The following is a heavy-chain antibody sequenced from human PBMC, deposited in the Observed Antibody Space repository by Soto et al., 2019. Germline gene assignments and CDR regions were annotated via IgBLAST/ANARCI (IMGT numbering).Heavy chain of an antibody. V-gene: IGHV3-48*01. CDR2: ISSSSSTI. CDR3: AKEGGDTVTPTWDILVY. CDR1: GFTFSTYS. D-gene: IGHD4-17*01. Sequence: PGGSLRLSCAASGFTFSTYSMNWVRQAPGKGLEWVSYISSSSSTIYYADSVKGRFTISRDNAKNSLYLQMNSLRAEDTAVYYCAKEGGDTVTPTWDILVYWGQGTLVTVSS. J-gene: IGHJ4*02.